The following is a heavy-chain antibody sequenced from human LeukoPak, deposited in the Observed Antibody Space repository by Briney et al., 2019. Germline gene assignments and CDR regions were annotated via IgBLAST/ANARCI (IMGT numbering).Heavy chain of an antibody. V-gene: IGHV1-8*03. CDR2: MNPNSGNT. D-gene: IGHD3-10*01. CDR3: ARAVLLWFGAPASPYMEYYYMDV. Sequence: ASVKVSCKASGYTFTSYDINWVRQATGQGLEWMGWMNPNSGNTGYAQKFQGRVTTTRNTSISTAYMELSSLRSEDTAVYYCARAVLLWFGAPASPYMEYYYMDVWGKGTTVTVSS. CDR1: GYTFTSYD. J-gene: IGHJ6*03.